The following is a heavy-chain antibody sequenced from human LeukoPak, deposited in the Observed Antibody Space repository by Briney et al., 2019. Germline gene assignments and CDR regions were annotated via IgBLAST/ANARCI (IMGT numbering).Heavy chain of an antibody. Sequence: ASVKVSCKASGYTFTGYYVHWVRQAPGQGLEWMGWINPNSGGTNYAQKFQGRVTMTRDTSISTAYMELSRLRSDDTAVYYCARQLLRDNWFDPWGQGTLVTVSS. CDR2: INPNSGGT. CDR1: GYTFTGYY. CDR3: ARQLLRDNWFDP. J-gene: IGHJ5*02. D-gene: IGHD2-2*01. V-gene: IGHV1-2*02.